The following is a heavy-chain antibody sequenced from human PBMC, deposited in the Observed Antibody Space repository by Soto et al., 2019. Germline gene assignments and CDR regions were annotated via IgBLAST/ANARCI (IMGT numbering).Heavy chain of an antibody. D-gene: IGHD2-15*01. Sequence: EVQLVESGGGLVKPGGSLRLSCAASGFTFSSYSMHWVRQAPGKGLEWVASISSSGSNIYYADSVKGRFTISRDNAKNYLYLQMKSRRGDDTAVYYCAITPDLSDCSVDLAVWGQGTLVTVSS. CDR2: ISSSGSNI. V-gene: IGHV3-21*01. CDR1: GFTFSSYS. CDR3: AITPDLSDCSVDLAV. J-gene: IGHJ4*02.